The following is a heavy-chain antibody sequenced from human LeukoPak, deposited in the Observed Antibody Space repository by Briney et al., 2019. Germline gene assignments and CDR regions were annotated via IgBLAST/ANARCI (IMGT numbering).Heavy chain of an antibody. J-gene: IGHJ4*02. D-gene: IGHD3-22*01. CDR3: VRLEVTIPMNF. V-gene: IGHV3-7*01. CDR1: GFTFSRYW. CDR2: IKEDGSQK. Sequence: QTGGSLRLSCAASGFTFSRYWMNWVRQAPGKGLEWVANIKEDGSQKNYMDSVKGRFTISRDNAKNSLFLQMNGLRAEDTAVYYCVRLEVTIPMNFWGRGTLVTVSS.